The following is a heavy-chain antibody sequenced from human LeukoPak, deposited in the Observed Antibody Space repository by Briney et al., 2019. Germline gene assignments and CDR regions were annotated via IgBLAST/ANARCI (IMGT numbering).Heavy chain of an antibody. Sequence: PSETLSLTCTVSGGSISSGSYYWNWIRQPAGKGLEWIGRIYTSGSTNYNPSLKSRVTISVDTSKNQFSLKLSSVTAADTAVYYCARGRWLRFDPWGQGTLVTVSS. J-gene: IGHJ5*02. CDR2: IYTSGST. CDR3: ARGRWLRFDP. CDR1: GGSISSGSYY. D-gene: IGHD5-24*01. V-gene: IGHV4-61*02.